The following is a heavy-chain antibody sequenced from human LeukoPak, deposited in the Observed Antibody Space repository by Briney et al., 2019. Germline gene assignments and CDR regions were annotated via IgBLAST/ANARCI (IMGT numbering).Heavy chain of an antibody. CDR1: GYTFTGYY. CDR3: ARQLPRIAVASGGVGY. J-gene: IGHJ4*02. D-gene: IGHD6-19*01. V-gene: IGHV1-2*06. CDR2: INPNSGGT. Sequence: ASVKVSCKASGYTFTGYYMHWVRQAPGQGLEWMGRINPNSGGTNYAQKFQGRVTMTRDTSISTAYMELSRLRSDDTAVYYCARQLPRIAVASGGVGYWGQGTLVTVSS.